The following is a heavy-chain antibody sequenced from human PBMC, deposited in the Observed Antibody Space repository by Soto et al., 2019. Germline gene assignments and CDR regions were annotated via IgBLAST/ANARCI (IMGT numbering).Heavy chain of an antibody. CDR3: ARGGIAVVKLRGDAFYGMDV. CDR1: GFTFSDYY. CDR2: ISSSSSYT. J-gene: IGHJ6*02. D-gene: IGHD6-19*01. Sequence: QVQLVESGGGLVKPGGSLRLSCAASGFTFSDYYMSWIRQAPGKGLEWVSYISSSSSYTNYADSVKGRFTISRDNAKNSLYLQMNSLRAEDTAVYYCARGGIAVVKLRGDAFYGMDVWGQGTTVTVSS. V-gene: IGHV3-11*06.